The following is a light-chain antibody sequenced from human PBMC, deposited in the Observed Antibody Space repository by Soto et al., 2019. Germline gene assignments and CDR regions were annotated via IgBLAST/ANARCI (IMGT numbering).Light chain of an antibody. J-gene: IGKJ1*01. CDR2: GES. CDR1: QSVTTN. V-gene: IGKV3-20*01. CDR3: QQSGSPSGWT. Sequence: EIVLTQFPGTLSLSPGERATLSSSASQSVTTNMAWYQQKPGQAPRLLIYGESTRATGIPARLSGSGSGTDFTLNISRMEPEDFAVYYCQQSGSPSGWTFGRGTKVDIK.